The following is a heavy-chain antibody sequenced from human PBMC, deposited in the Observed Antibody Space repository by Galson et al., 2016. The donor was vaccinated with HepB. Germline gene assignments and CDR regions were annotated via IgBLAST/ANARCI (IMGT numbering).Heavy chain of an antibody. V-gene: IGHV1-69*06. CDR2: IIPRFGTP. CDR3: ARTYYYDTSGYYPRYNWFDP. CDR1: GDTFSTYA. Sequence: SVKVSCKASGDTFSTYAISWVRQAPGEGLEWMGGIIPRFGTPNYAPRFQGRVTITADISTRTAYMELSSLRSEDTALYFCARTYYYDTSGYYPRYNWFDPWGRGTQVTVSS. D-gene: IGHD3-22*01. J-gene: IGHJ5*02.